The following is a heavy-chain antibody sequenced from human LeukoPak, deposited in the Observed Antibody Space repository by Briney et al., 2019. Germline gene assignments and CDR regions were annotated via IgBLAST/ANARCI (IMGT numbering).Heavy chain of an antibody. CDR2: IYYSGST. J-gene: IGHJ4*02. V-gene: IGHV4-59*01. CDR3: ARHVWWSGSYAGYFDY. Sequence: SETLSLTCTVSGGSISSYYWSWIRQPPGKGLEWIGYIYYSGSTNYNPSLKSRVTISVDTSKNQFSLKLSSVTAADTAVYYCARHVWWSGSYAGYFDYWGQGTLVTVSS. D-gene: IGHD1-26*01. CDR1: GGSISSYY.